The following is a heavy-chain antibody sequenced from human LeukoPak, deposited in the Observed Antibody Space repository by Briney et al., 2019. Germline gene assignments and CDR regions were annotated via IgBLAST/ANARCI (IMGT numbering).Heavy chain of an antibody. V-gene: IGHV1-18*01. CDR1: GYTFTSYG. CDR3: AREDRDFWSGYTLMDY. Sequence: ASVKVSCKASGYTFTSYGISWVRQAPGQGLEWMGWISAYNGNTNYAQKLQGRVTMTTDTSTSTAYMELRSLRSDDTAVYYCAREDRDFWSGYTLMDYWGQRTLVTVSS. CDR2: ISAYNGNT. D-gene: IGHD3-3*01. J-gene: IGHJ4*02.